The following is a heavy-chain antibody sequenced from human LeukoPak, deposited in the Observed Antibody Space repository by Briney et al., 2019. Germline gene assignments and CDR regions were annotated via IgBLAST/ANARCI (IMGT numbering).Heavy chain of an antibody. J-gene: IGHJ4*02. CDR1: GYTFTGYY. D-gene: IGHD4-11*01. Sequence: ASVKVSCKASGYTFTGYYMHWVRQAPGQGLEWMGWINPNSSGTNYAQKFQGRVTMTRDTSISTAYMELSRLRSDDTAVYYCARLNHDYSTLGLAFDYWGQGTLVIVSS. CDR2: INPNSSGT. CDR3: ARLNHDYSTLGLAFDY. V-gene: IGHV1-2*02.